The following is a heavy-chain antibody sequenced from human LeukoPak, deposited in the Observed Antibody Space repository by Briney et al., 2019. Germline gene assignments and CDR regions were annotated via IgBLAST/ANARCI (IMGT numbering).Heavy chain of an antibody. Sequence: GGSLRLSCVASGFPFSGPDMHWVRQASGKGLEWVGRITKKDQNYATAYAASVKGRFTISRDDSPNTAYLQMNSLKTEDTAVYYCAALDNFWSEYWGQGTLVAVSS. J-gene: IGHJ4*02. V-gene: IGHV3-73*01. D-gene: IGHD3-3*01. CDR2: ITKKDQNYAT. CDR1: GFPFSGPD. CDR3: AALDNFWSEY.